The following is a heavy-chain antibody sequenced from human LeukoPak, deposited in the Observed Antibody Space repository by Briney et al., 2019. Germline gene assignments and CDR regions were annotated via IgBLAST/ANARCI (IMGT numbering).Heavy chain of an antibody. Sequence: GGSLRLSCTASGFTFGDYAMSWFRQAPGKGLEWVGFIRSKAYGGTTEYAASVKGRFTISRDDSKSIAYLQMNSLKTEDTAVYYCTRGLSPGSGTPPNYYGMDVWGQGTTVTVSS. CDR1: GFTFGDYA. CDR3: TRGLSPGSGTPPNYYGMDV. CDR2: IRSKAYGGTT. D-gene: IGHD3-10*01. V-gene: IGHV3-49*03. J-gene: IGHJ6*02.